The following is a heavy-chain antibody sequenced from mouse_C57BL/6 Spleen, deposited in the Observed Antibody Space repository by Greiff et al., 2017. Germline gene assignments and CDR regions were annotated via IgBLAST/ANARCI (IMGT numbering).Heavy chain of an antibody. D-gene: IGHD2-4*01. CDR2: IHPNSGST. CDR3: ACSLYDYDYAMDY. V-gene: IGHV1-64*01. CDR1: GYTFTSYW. J-gene: IGHJ4*01. Sequence: VQLQQPGAELVKPGASVKLSCKASGYTFTSYWMHWVKQRPGQGLEWIGMIHPNSGSTNYNEKFKSKATLTVDKSFSTAYMQLSSLTSEDSAVYYCACSLYDYDYAMDYWGQGTSVTVSS.